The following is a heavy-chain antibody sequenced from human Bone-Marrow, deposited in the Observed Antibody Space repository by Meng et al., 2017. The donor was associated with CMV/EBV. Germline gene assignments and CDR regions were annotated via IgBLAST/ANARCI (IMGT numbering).Heavy chain of an antibody. CDR3: ARLGGEYYSGRGGTSGCFDD. D-gene: IGHD2/OR15-2a*01. J-gene: IGHJ4*02. V-gene: IGHV5-51*01. CDR1: GYSFTSYW. CDR2: IYPGDSDT. Sequence: GESLKISCKGSGYSFTSYWIGWVRQMPGKGLEWMGIIYPGDSDTRYSPSFQGQVTISADKSISTAYLQWSSLKASDTAMYYCARLGGEYYSGRGGTSGCFDDWGQGTLVTVSS.